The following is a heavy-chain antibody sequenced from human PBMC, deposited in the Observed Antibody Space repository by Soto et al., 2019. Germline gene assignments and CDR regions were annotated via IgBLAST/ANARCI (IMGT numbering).Heavy chain of an antibody. V-gene: IGHV3-23*01. J-gene: IGHJ4*02. CDR1: GFTFSSYS. CDR3: AKVGSGRYFEY. Sequence: EVQLLESGGDLVQPGGSLRLSCAASGFTFSSYSMRWVRQAPGKGLEWVSDISNNGGLTDYADSVKGRFTISRDNSKSTLYLQMNSLRDEDTAVYYCAKVGSGRYFEYWGQGTLVTVSS. CDR2: ISNNGGLT. D-gene: IGHD3-10*01.